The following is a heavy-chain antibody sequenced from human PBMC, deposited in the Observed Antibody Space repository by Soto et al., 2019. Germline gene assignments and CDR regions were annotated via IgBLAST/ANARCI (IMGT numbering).Heavy chain of an antibody. CDR2: ITYDGSNQ. Sequence: GGSLRLSCAASGFIFSSYTMHWVRQAPGKGLEWVGVITYDGSNQYYADSVKGRFTISRDNSRNMLFLQMNSLRPDDTAVYYCARAPSGSYPEFDYWGQGTLVTVSS. J-gene: IGHJ4*02. CDR1: GFIFSSYT. V-gene: IGHV3-30-3*01. CDR3: ARAPSGSYPEFDY. D-gene: IGHD1-26*01.